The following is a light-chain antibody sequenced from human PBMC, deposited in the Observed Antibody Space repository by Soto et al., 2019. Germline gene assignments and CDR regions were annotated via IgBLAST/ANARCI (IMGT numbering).Light chain of an antibody. CDR1: QSVSSY. V-gene: IGKV3-15*01. J-gene: IGKJ4*01. CDR3: QQYNNWPPLT. CDR2: GAS. Sequence: EIVLTQSPATLSLSPGERATLSCRASQSVSSYLACYQQKPGQAPRLLIYGASTRATGIPARFSGSGSGTEFTLTISSLQSEDFAVYYCQQYNNWPPLTFGGGTKVDIK.